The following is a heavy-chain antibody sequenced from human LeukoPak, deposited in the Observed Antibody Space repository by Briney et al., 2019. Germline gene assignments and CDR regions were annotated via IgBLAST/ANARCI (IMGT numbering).Heavy chain of an antibody. Sequence: SETLSLTCTVSGGSISSSSYYWGWIRQPRGKGLEWIGSIYYSGSTYYNPSLKSRVTISVDTSKNQFSLKLSSVTAADTAVYYCAGGGIAVAGPFDWFDPWGQGTLVTVSS. D-gene: IGHD6-19*01. J-gene: IGHJ5*02. CDR3: AGGGIAVAGPFDWFDP. V-gene: IGHV4-39*01. CDR1: GGSISSSSYY. CDR2: IYYSGST.